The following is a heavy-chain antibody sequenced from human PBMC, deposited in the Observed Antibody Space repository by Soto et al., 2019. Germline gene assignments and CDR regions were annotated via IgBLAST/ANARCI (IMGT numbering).Heavy chain of an antibody. CDR3: AKDGGAKTVVVPAGKNISVRYYYGMDV. J-gene: IGHJ6*02. Sequence: QVQLVESGGGVVQPGRSLRLSCAASGFTFSSYGMHWVRQAPGKGLEWVAVISYDGSNKYYADSVKGRFTISRDNSKNTLYLQMNSLRAEDTAVYYCAKDGGAKTVVVPAGKNISVRYYYGMDVWGQGTTVTVSS. CDR2: ISYDGSNK. D-gene: IGHD2-2*01. CDR1: GFTFSSYG. V-gene: IGHV3-30*18.